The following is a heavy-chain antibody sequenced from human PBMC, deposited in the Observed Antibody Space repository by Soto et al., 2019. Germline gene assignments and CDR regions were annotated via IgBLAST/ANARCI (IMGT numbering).Heavy chain of an antibody. CDR3: ARDPSPRIVGAPAS. J-gene: IGHJ4*02. Sequence: QVQLVESGGGVVQPGRSLRLSCAASGFTFSSYAMHLVRQAPGKGLEWVAVISYDGSNKYYADSVKGRFTISRDNSKNTLYLQMNSLRAEDTAVYYCARDPSPRIVGAPASWGQGTLVTVSS. V-gene: IGHV3-30-3*01. CDR2: ISYDGSNK. CDR1: GFTFSSYA. D-gene: IGHD1-26*01.